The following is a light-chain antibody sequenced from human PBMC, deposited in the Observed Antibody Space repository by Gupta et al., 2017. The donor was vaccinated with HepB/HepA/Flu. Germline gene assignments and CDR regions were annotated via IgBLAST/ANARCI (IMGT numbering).Light chain of an antibody. V-gene: IGLV2-14*04. Sequence: GSPGQSITISCTGTRSDVGNYNYVSWYQQHPGKAPKLMIYDVSDRPSGVSNRFSGSKAGNTASLTISGLQAEDEADYFCSACTTSSAWVFGGGTKLTVL. CDR2: DVS. CDR3: SACTTSSAWV. CDR1: RSDVGNYNY. J-gene: IGLJ3*02.